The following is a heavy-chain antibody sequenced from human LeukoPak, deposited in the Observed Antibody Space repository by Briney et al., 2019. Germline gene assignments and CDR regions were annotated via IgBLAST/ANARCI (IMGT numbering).Heavy chain of an antibody. CDR3: AAKSGYYGSDYYYYYMDV. J-gene: IGHJ6*03. V-gene: IGHV4-39*01. Sequence: SETLSLTCTVSGGSISSSSYYWGWIRQPPGKGLEWIGSIYYSGSTYYNPSLKSRVTISVDTSKNQFSLKLSSVTAADTAVYYCAAKSGYYGSDYYYYYMDVWGEGTTVTVSS. D-gene: IGHD3-10*01. CDR2: IYYSGST. CDR1: GGSISSSSYY.